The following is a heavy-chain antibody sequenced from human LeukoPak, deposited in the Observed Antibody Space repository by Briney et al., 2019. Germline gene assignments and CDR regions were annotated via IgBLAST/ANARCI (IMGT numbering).Heavy chain of an antibody. CDR1: GGSISSGDYY. CDR3: ARPYYYDSRIDP. J-gene: IGHJ5*02. D-gene: IGHD3-22*01. CDR2: MYYNGST. V-gene: IGHV4-30-4*01. Sequence: SQTLSLTCTVSGGSISSGDYYGSWIRQPPGKGLEWIAYMYYNGSTYYNPSLKSRVTMSADTSKNQLSLKLSSVTAADTAVYYCARPYYYDSRIDPWGQGILVTVSS.